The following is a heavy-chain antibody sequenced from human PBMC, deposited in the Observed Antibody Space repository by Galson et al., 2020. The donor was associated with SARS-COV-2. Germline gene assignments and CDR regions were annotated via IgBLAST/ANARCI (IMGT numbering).Heavy chain of an antibody. Sequence: GESLKISCAASGFTLSNYDMHWVRQAPGRGLEWVAVISYDGSKTYYADSVKGRFTVSRDSSKNTLYLHVNSLRVEDTAVYYCANGGGATVARALMIVPFNYWGQGTLVTVSS. V-gene: IGHV3-30*18. J-gene: IGHJ4*02. CDR2: ISYDGSKT. CDR3: ANGGGATVARALMIVPFNY. D-gene: IGHD3-10*01. CDR1: GFTLSNYD.